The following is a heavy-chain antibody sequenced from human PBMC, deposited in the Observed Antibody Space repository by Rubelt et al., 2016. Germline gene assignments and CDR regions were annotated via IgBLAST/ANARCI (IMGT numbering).Heavy chain of an antibody. V-gene: IGHV3-23*04. J-gene: IGHJ5*02. CDR3: AKCRGTNSVTGFDP. Sequence: EVQLVESGGGLVQRGGSLRLPCAASGFTFINSAMTWVRQAPGEGLEWVSAISGSGDYTYYADSVKGRFTISRDNAKNTIYLQISSLRAEDTAIYYCAKCRGTNSVTGFDPWGQGTLVTVSS. CDR1: GFTFINSA. D-gene: IGHD4/OR15-4a*01. CDR2: ISGSGDYT.